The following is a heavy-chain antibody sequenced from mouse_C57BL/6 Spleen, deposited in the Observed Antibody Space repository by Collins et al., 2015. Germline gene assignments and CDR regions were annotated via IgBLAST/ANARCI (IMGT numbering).Heavy chain of an antibody. V-gene: IGHV1-64*01. CDR3: ARSSSLYGSSFLYAMDY. Sequence: QVQLQQPGAELVKPGASVKLSCKASGYTFTSYWMHWVKQRPGQGLEWIGMIHPNSGSTNYNEKFKSKATLTVDKSSSTAYMQLSSLTSEDSAVYYCARSSSLYGSSFLYAMDYWGQGTSVTVSS. CDR2: IHPNSGST. CDR1: GYTFTSYW. D-gene: IGHD1-1*01. J-gene: IGHJ4*01.